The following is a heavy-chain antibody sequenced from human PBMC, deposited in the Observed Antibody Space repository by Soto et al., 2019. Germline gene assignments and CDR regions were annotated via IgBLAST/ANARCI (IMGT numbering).Heavy chain of an antibody. V-gene: IGHV3-23*01. J-gene: IGHJ6*02. CDR3: AKNWLTVYYYYGMDV. CDR1: GFTFSSYA. CDR2: ISGSGGST. D-gene: IGHD3-22*01. Sequence: EVQLLESGGGLVQPGGSLRLSCAASGFTFSSYAMSWVRQAPGKGLEWVSAISGSGGSTYYADSVKGRFTISRDNSKNMLYLQINSLRAEDTAVYYCAKNWLTVYYYYGMDVWGQGTTVTVSS.